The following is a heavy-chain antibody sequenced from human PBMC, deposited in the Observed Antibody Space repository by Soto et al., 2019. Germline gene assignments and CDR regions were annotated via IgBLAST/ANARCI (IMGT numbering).Heavy chain of an antibody. CDR2: ISGSGGST. Sequence: PGGSLRLSCAASGFTFSSYAMSWVRQAPGKGLEWVSAISGSGGSTYYADSVKGRFTISRDNSKNTLYLQMNSLRAEDTAVYYCAKDPYIVVVVAATANDYWGQGTLVTVSS. J-gene: IGHJ4*02. CDR1: GFTFSSYA. CDR3: AKDPYIVVVVAATANDY. V-gene: IGHV3-23*01. D-gene: IGHD2-15*01.